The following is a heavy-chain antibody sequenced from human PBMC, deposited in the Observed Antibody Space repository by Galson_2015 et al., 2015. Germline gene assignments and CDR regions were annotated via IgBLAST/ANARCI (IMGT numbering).Heavy chain of an antibody. CDR2: INHSGST. V-gene: IGHV4-34*01. Sequence: LSLTCAVYGGSFSGYYWRWIRQPPGKGLEWIGEINHSGSTNYNPSLKSRVTISVDTSKNQFSLKLSSVTAADAAVYYCARFRPGWPTYNWFDPWGQGTLVTVSS. J-gene: IGHJ5*02. D-gene: IGHD6-19*01. CDR1: GGSFSGYY. CDR3: ARFRPGWPTYNWFDP.